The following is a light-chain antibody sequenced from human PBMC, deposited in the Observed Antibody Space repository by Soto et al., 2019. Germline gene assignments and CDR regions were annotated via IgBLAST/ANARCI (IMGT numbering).Light chain of an antibody. V-gene: IGLV2-14*01. Sequence: QSALTQPASVSASPGQSITISCTGTSSDVGGYNYVSWYQQHPGKAPKLIIYEVNNRPSGVSNRFSGSKSGNTASLTISGLQPEDEADYYCTSYTSRNTYFFGSVTKVTVL. CDR1: SSDVGGYNY. CDR3: TSYTSRNTYF. CDR2: EVN. J-gene: IGLJ1*01.